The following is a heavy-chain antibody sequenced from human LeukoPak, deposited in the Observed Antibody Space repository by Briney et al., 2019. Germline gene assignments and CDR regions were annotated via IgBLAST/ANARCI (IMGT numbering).Heavy chain of an antibody. J-gene: IGHJ4*02. CDR3: AKALTGPSGWCFDY. CDR2: IYYSGST. D-gene: IGHD3-9*01. CDR1: GGSISSYY. Sequence: ASETLSLTCTVSGGSISSYYWSWIRQPPGKGLEWIGYIYYSGSTNYNPSLKSRVTISVDTSKNQFSLKLSSVTAADTALYYCAKALTGPSGWCFDYWGQGTLVTVSS. V-gene: IGHV4-59*01.